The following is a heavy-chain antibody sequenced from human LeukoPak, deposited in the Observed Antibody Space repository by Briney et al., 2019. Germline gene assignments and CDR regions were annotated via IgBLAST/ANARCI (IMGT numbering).Heavy chain of an antibody. J-gene: IGHJ4*02. D-gene: IGHD3-10*01. V-gene: IGHV3-48*04. CDR3: ARILYGSGRYGTFDY. Sequence: PGGSLRLSCAASGFTFSSYDMNWVRQVPGKGPEWISYISSSSSSIYYADSVKGRFTISRDNAKNSLYLQMNSLRAEDTAVYYCARILYGSGRYGTFDYWGQGTLVTVSS. CDR1: GFTFSSYD. CDR2: ISSSSSSI.